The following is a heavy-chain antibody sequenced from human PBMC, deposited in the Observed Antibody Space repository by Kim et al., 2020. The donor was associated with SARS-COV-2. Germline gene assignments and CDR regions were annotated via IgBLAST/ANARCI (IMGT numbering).Heavy chain of an antibody. CDR3: ARIESWFFDY. Sequence: STYYADSVKGRFTISRDNSKNTLYLQMNSLRAEDTAVYYCARIESWFFDYWGQGTLVTVSS. CDR2: ST. D-gene: IGHD6-13*01. V-gene: IGHV3-66*01. J-gene: IGHJ4*02.